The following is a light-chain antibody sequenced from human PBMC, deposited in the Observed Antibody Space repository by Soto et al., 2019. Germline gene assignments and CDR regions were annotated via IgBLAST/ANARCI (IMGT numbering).Light chain of an antibody. J-gene: IGKJ1*01. CDR3: QQYYRYPWT. CDR2: SAS. Sequence: EIHMTQSPSSLSASVGDRVTITCRASQGISNYSGWYQQKPGKAPRSLIYSASSLQSGVPSKFSGSGSGTDFTLTISDIQPDDFATYYCQQYYRYPWTFRQGTKVEIK. CDR1: QGISNY. V-gene: IGKV1-16*02.